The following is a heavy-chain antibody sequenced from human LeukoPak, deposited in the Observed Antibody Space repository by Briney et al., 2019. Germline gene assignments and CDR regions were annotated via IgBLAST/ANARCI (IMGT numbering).Heavy chain of an antibody. CDR2: IYYSGST. V-gene: IGHV4-59*01. Sequence: SETLSLTCTVSGGSISSYYWNWLRQPPGKGLEWLGYIYYSGSTNYNPSLQSRVTISVDTSKNQFSLKLTSVTAADTAMYYCARGGNDFWSGLMYNWFDPWGQGTLVTVSS. D-gene: IGHD3-3*01. CDR3: ARGGNDFWSGLMYNWFDP. J-gene: IGHJ5*02. CDR1: GGSISSYY.